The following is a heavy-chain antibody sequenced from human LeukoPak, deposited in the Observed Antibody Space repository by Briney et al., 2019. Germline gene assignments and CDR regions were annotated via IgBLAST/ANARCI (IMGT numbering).Heavy chain of an antibody. Sequence: PGGSQRLSCAASGFTFSSYAMTWVRQAPGKGLEWVSTITGSGGDTYYADSVKGRFTISRDNSKNTLYLQMNSLRAEDTAVYYCAKSGNWNSDYWGQGTLVTVSS. V-gene: IGHV3-23*01. CDR2: ITGSGGDT. J-gene: IGHJ4*02. D-gene: IGHD1-20*01. CDR3: AKSGNWNSDY. CDR1: GFTFSSYA.